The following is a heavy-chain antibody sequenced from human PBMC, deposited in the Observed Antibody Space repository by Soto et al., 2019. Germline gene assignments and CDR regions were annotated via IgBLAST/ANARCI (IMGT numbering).Heavy chain of an antibody. CDR2: ISSSSSYI. V-gene: IGHV3-21*01. D-gene: IGHD3-10*01. CDR3: AVSMVRGVISKTNWFDP. Sequence: EVQLVESGGGLVKPGGSLRLSCAASGFTFSSYSMNWVRQAPGKGLEWVSSISSSSSYIYYADSVKGRFTISRDNAKNSLYLQMNSLRAEDMAVYYCAVSMVRGVISKTNWFDPWGQGTLVTVSS. CDR1: GFTFSSYS. J-gene: IGHJ5*02.